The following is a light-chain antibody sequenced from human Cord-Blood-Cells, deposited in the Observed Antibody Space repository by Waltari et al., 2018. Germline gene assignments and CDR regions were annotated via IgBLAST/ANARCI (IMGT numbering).Light chain of an antibody. J-gene: IGKJ4*01. CDR1: QSVSSN. CDR3: QQYNNSPLT. Sequence: EIVMTQSPATLTVSPGERATLSCMASQSVSSNLAWYQQKPGQAPRLLIYGAATRATVIAARFSGSGSGTEFTLTNSSLQSEDFAVYYCQQYNNSPLTFGGGTKVEIK. V-gene: IGKV3-15*01. CDR2: GAA.